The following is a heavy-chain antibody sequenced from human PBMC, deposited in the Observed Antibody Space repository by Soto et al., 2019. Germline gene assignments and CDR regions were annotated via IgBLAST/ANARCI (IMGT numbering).Heavy chain of an antibody. CDR1: GFDFGDYY. D-gene: IGHD6-13*01. V-gene: IGHV3-11*01. Sequence: QVQLVESGGGLVKPGGSLRLSCTASGFDFGDYYMSWIRQAPGKGLEWVSYIDRDDGTTYYTDSVKGRFTISRDNAKNSLYLQMNSLRGEDTALYYCVRPYYSSSWCPCDRWGQGTLVTVSS. CDR3: VRPYYSSSWCPCDR. CDR2: IDRDDGTT. J-gene: IGHJ5*02.